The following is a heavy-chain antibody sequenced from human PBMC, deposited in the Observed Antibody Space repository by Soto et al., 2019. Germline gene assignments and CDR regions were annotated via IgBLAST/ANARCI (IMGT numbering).Heavy chain of an antibody. Sequence: PGGSLRLSCVASGFTSSSYSMNWVRQAPGKGLEWVSYISSGSGTIYYADSVKGRFTISRDNAKNSLFLQMNSLRDEDTAVYYCARARGSGTLYDVDVWGQGTTVTVSS. CDR3: ARARGSGTLYDVDV. J-gene: IGHJ6*02. CDR2: ISSGSGTI. CDR1: GFTSSSYS. V-gene: IGHV3-48*02. D-gene: IGHD3-10*01.